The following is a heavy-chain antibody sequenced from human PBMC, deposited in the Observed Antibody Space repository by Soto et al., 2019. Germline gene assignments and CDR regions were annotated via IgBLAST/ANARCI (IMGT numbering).Heavy chain of an antibody. CDR1: GFTFSNYA. Sequence: EVQLLESGGGLGQPGGSLSLSCAASGFTFSNYAVSWVRHAPGTGLEWVSAISGRGANTYYADSVKGRFTISRDNSKNPLLMHMSALSTADTSVYNCARYAGDSGGSSSRYLEYWGQGTMVTVSS. CDR2: ISGRGANT. CDR3: ARYAGDSGGSSSRYLEY. J-gene: IGHJ4*03. D-gene: IGHD6-19*01. V-gene: IGHV3-23*01.